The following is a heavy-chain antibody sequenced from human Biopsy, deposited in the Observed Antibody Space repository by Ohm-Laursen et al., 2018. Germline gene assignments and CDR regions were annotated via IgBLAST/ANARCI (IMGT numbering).Heavy chain of an antibody. CDR2: VNPNCGAT. J-gene: IGHJ3*02. D-gene: IGHD3-10*01. Sequence: ASVKVSCKTFGYTFTGYYLHWVRQAPGQGLEWMGWVNPNCGATNYAQKFQGRVTMTSDTSISTAYIELRRLISDDTAVYFCARDRMVTIITLVRADTFDIWGQGTLVSVSS. CDR1: GYTFTGYY. CDR3: ARDRMVTIITLVRADTFDI. V-gene: IGHV1-2*02.